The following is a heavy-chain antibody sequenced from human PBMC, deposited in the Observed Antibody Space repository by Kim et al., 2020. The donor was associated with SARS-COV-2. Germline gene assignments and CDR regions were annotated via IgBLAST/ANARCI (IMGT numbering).Heavy chain of an antibody. J-gene: IGHJ2*01. CDR3: AKEGQSITMVRGVIGYFDL. V-gene: IGHV3-33*06. D-gene: IGHD3-10*01. Sequence: QFTVSRDHSKNTLYLQMNSLRAEDTAVYYCAKEGQSITMVRGVIGYFDLWGRGTLVTVSS.